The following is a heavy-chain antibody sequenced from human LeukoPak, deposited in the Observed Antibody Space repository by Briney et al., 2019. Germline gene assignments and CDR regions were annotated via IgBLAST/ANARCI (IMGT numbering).Heavy chain of an antibody. D-gene: IGHD4-11*01. CDR3: ARGIRRNINYWFDP. Sequence: ASVKVSCKASGYTFTTYDINWVRQATGQGLEWMGWMNPNSGNTGYAQKFQGRVTITRNTSINTAYMELSSLRFEDTAVYCCARGIRRNINYWFDPWGQGTLVTVSS. J-gene: IGHJ5*02. V-gene: IGHV1-8*03. CDR2: MNPNSGNT. CDR1: GYTFTTYD.